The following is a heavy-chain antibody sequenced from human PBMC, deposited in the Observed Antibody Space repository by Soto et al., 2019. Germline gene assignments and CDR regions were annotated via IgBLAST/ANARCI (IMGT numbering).Heavy chain of an antibody. J-gene: IGHJ6*02. CDR1: GFTVSSNY. V-gene: IGHV3-53*02. CDR3: ARDRGVSPPNYYYYGMDV. Sequence: EVQLVETGGGLIQPGGSLRLSCAASGFTVSSNYMSWVRQAPGKGLEWVSVIYSDGSTYYADSVNGRFTISRDNSKNTLYLQMNSLRAEDTAVYYCARDRGVSPPNYYYYGMDVWGQGTTVTVSS. CDR2: IYSDGST. D-gene: IGHD3-10*01.